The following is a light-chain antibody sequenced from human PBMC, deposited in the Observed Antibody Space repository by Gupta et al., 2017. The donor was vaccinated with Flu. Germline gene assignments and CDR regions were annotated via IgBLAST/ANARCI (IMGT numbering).Light chain of an antibody. CDR2: DVT. V-gene: IGLV2-11*01. Sequence: QSAPTQPRSVSGSPGQSVTISCTGTSNDVGGSNRVSWYEQRPGKAPKLILYDVTERPSGVPDRFSGSKSGNTASLTISGLQADDEADYYCSLHAGRATWVFGTGTTVTVL. CDR1: SNDVGGSNR. J-gene: IGLJ1*01. CDR3: SLHAGRATWV.